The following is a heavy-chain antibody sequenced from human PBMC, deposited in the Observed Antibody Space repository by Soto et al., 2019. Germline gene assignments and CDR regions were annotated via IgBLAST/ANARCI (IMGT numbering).Heavy chain of an antibody. D-gene: IGHD3-3*01. CDR1: GFPFNTYS. V-gene: IGHV3-30-3*01. J-gene: IGHJ4*02. CDR2: ISADGGRQ. Sequence: GGSLRLSCAASGFPFNTYSVHWVRQAPGKGLEWLAVISADGGRQYYADSVRGRFTISRDNSKYTLYLQMNSLRTEDTAVYYCARDPRQGYDTDYWYFDYWGQGTLVTVSS. CDR3: ARDPRQGYDTDYWYFDY.